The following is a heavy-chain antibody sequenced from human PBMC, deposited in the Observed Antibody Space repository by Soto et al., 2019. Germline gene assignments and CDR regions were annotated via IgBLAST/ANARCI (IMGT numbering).Heavy chain of an antibody. D-gene: IGHD4-4*01. CDR2: IYYSGIA. J-gene: IGHJ5*02. CDR1: GGSISNYY. V-gene: IGHV4-59*01. CDR3: ARETTGGDWLDP. Sequence: SETLSLTCTVSGGSISNYYLSWIRQPPGKGLEWIGYIYYSGIANYNPSLKSRVTISVDTSKNQFSLKLSSVTAADTAMYYCARETTGGDWLDPWGQGTLVTVYS.